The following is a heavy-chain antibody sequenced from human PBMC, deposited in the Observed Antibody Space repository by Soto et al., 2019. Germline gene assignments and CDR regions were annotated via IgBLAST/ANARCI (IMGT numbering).Heavy chain of an antibody. J-gene: IGHJ4*02. V-gene: IGHV3-30-3*01. CDR2: ISYDGSNK. Sequence: QVQLVESGGGVVQPGRSLRLSCAASGFTFSSYAMHWVRQAPGKGLEWVAVISYDGSNKYYADSVKGRFTISRDNSKNTRYLQMNSLRAEDTAVYYCARGLLRYFDWLLSYVGDYWGQGTLVTVSS. D-gene: IGHD3-9*01. CDR1: GFTFSSYA. CDR3: ARGLLRYFDWLLSYVGDY.